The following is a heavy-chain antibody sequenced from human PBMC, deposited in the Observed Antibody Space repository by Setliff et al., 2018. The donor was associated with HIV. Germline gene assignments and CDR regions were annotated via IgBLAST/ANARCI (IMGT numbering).Heavy chain of an antibody. Sequence: SVKVSCQTSGYTFTNYALNWVRQAPGQGLEWMGWINTNTGNPTYAQGFTGRFVFSLDTSVSTAYLQISSLKAEDSAIYYCARVSDTGVDPQTHRDYWGQGTPVTVSS. D-gene: IGHD2-21*01. V-gene: IGHV7-4-1*02. CDR1: GYTFTNYA. CDR3: ARVSDTGVDPQTHRDY. J-gene: IGHJ4*02. CDR2: INTNTGNP.